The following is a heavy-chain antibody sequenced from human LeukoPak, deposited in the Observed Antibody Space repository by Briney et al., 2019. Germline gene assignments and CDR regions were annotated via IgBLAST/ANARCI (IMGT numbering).Heavy chain of an antibody. CDR3: ARYRYNYVSGSYPGRRLYYYKDV. CDR2: INHSGST. V-gene: IGHV4-34*01. Sequence: SETLSLTCAVYGGSFSGYYWSWIRQPPGKGLEWIGEINHSGSTNYNPSLKSRVTISLDTSKNQFSLKLSSVTAADTAVYYCARYRYNYVSGSYPGRRLYYYKDVWGRGTTVIISS. CDR1: GGSFSGYY. D-gene: IGHD3-10*01. J-gene: IGHJ6*03.